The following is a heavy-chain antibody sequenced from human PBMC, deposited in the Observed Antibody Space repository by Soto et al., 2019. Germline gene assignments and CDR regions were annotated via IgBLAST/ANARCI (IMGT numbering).Heavy chain of an antibody. CDR3: AKPAAVAGRNWFDP. CDR2: ISSSGVST. CDR1: GFSFSSYA. J-gene: IGHJ5*02. V-gene: IGHV3-23*01. Sequence: EVQLLESGGGLVQPGGSLRLSCAASGFSFSSYAMNWVRQAPGKGLEWVSGISSSGVSTYYADSVKGRFTISRDNTKNTLSLQMSSLRAEDTAVYYCAKPAAVAGRNWFDPWGQGTLVTVSS. D-gene: IGHD6-19*01.